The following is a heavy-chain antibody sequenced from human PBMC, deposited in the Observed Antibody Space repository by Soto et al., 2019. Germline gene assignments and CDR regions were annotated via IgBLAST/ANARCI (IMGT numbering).Heavy chain of an antibody. CDR1: SDSISSYY. Sequence: SDTLSLTCTVSSDSISSYYWSWIRQPPGKRLEWIGYISYSGSTDYNPSLKSRVTISGDTSKNQFSLKVSSVTAADTAVYYCARGTSSKLHIDDWGQAILVT. V-gene: IGHV4-59*01. D-gene: IGHD6-6*01. CDR2: ISYSGST. CDR3: ARGTSSKLHIDD. J-gene: IGHJ4*02.